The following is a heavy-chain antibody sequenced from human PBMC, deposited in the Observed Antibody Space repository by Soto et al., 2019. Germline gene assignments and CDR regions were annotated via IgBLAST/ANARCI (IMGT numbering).Heavy chain of an antibody. CDR3: ARVKAFRAPSYLAY. V-gene: IGHV3-30*03. CDR1: EFTFSSHL. CDR2: ISNDGDYK. Sequence: VQLVESGGGVVQPGRSLRLSCVASEFTFSSHLMHWVRQAPGKGLEWVAFISNDGDYKNYADSVKGRFTISRDNSKDTVYLEIPSLSPEDTALYHGARVKAFRAPSYLAYGGRGTLSSSP. J-gene: IGHJ4*02.